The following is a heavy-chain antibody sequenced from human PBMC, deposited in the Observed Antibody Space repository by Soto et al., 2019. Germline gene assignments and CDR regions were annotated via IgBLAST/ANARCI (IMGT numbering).Heavy chain of an antibody. CDR3: AKEGYYDFWSGHSGSGGMDV. D-gene: IGHD3-3*01. CDR2: IFNDGSNN. V-gene: IGHV3-30*18. CDR1: GFTFSSYG. Sequence: GGSLRLSCAASGFTFSSYGMHWVRQAPGKGLENETIIFNDGSNNYYADSVKGRFTISRDNSKNTLYLQMDGLRAEDTAVYYCAKEGYYDFWSGHSGSGGMDVWGQGTTVTVSS. J-gene: IGHJ6*02.